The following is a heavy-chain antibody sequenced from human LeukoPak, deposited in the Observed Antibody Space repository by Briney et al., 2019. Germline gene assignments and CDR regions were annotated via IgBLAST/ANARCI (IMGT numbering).Heavy chain of an antibody. CDR1: GFTFSSYA. CDR3: AKGNKVKYYYYMDV. V-gene: IGHV3-23*01. J-gene: IGHJ6*03. Sequence: PGGSLRLSCAASGFTFSSYAMSWVRQAPGKGLGWVSAISGSGGSTYYADSVKGRFTISRDNSKNTLYLQMNSLRAEDTAVYYCAKGNKVKYYYYMDVWGKGTTVTVSS. D-gene: IGHD1/OR15-1a*01. CDR2: ISGSGGST.